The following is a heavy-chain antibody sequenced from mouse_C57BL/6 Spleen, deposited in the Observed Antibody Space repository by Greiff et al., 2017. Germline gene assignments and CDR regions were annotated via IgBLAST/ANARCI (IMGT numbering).Heavy chain of an antibody. CDR3: TSFITTVSPWFAY. D-gene: IGHD1-1*01. CDR1: GYTFTDYE. V-gene: IGHV1-15*01. CDR2: IDPETGGT. J-gene: IGHJ3*01. Sequence: QVQLQQSGAELVRPGASVTLSCKASGYTFTDYEMHWVKQTPVHGLEWIGAIDPETGGTAYNQKFKGKAILTADKSSSTAYMELRSLTSEDSAVYYCTSFITTVSPWFAYWGQGTLVTVSA.